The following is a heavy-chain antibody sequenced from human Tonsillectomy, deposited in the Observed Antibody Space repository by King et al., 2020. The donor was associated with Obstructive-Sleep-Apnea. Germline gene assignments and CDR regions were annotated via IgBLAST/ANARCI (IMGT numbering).Heavy chain of an antibody. CDR3: ARGGEYYFDY. CDR1: GYTFTTYW. V-gene: IGHV5-51*01. J-gene: IGHJ4*02. D-gene: IGHD3-16*01. Sequence: VQLVESGAEVKKPGESLNLSCKGSGYTFTTYWIGWVRQMPGKGLEWVGIIYPSDSDTRYSPSFQGQVAISADMSISTAYLQWSSLKASDTAIYYCARGGEYYFDYWGQGTLVTVSS. CDR2: IYPSDSDT.